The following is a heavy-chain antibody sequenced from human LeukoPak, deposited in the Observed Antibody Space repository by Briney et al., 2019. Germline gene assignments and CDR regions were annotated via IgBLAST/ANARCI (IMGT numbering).Heavy chain of an antibody. D-gene: IGHD4-23*01. Sequence: SETLSLTCNVSGGSISSYYWNWIRQPPGKALEWIGYIYYSGSTSYNPSLKSRVTISVDTSKNQFSLNLTSLTAADTAVYYCARGDYGGNSGYYYGMDVWGQGTSVAVSS. CDR1: GGSISSYY. J-gene: IGHJ6*02. CDR2: IYYSGST. V-gene: IGHV4-59*08. CDR3: ARGDYGGNSGYYYGMDV.